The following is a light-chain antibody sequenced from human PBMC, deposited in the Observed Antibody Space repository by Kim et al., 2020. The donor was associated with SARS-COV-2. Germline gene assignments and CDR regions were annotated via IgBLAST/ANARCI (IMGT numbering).Light chain of an antibody. Sequence: QTATVPCTGNSNNVGNQGAAWLQQHQGHPPKLLSYRNNNRPSGISERLSASRSGNTASLTITGLQPEDEADYYCSAWDSSLSAWVFGGGTKLTVL. V-gene: IGLV10-54*01. J-gene: IGLJ3*02. CDR2: RNN. CDR1: SNNVGNQG. CDR3: SAWDSSLSAWV.